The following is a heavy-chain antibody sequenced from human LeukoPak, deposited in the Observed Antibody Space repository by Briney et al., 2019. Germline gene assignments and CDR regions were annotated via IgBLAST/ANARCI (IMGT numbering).Heavy chain of an antibody. V-gene: IGHV1-69*04. Sequence: SVTVSFKSSGCTFTSYAISWVRQAPGQGREWMGRIIPILGIANYAQKFQGRVTITADKSTRTAYMELSSLRSEDTAVYYCAGVGQWMAYYYGMDVWGQGTTVTVSS. J-gene: IGHJ6*02. CDR1: GCTFTSYA. CDR3: AGVGQWMAYYYGMDV. CDR2: IIPILGIA. D-gene: IGHD6-19*01.